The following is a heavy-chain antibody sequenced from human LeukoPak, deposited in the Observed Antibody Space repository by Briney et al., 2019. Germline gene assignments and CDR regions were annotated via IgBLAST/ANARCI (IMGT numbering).Heavy chain of an antibody. CDR1: GGTFSSYA. CDR3: ARTPRVTTCFDY. J-gene: IGHJ4*02. V-gene: IGHV1-69*05. CDR2: IIPIFGTA. Sequence: SVKVSCKASGGTFSSYAISWVRQAPGQGLEWMGRIIPIFGTANYAQKFQGRVTITTDESTSTAYMELSSLRSEDTAVYYCARTPRVTTCFDYWGQGTLVTVSS. D-gene: IGHD4-17*01.